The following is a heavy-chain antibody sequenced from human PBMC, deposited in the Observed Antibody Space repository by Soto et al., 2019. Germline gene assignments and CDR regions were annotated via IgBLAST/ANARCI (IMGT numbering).Heavy chain of an antibody. Sequence: SVKVSCKASGVTFSSYAISWVRQAPGQGLEWMGGIIPIFGTANYAQKFQGRVTITADESTSTAYMELSSLRSEDTAVYYCAREYSSSAGRDYWGQGTLVTVSS. CDR3: AREYSSSAGRDY. J-gene: IGHJ4*02. D-gene: IGHD6-6*01. V-gene: IGHV1-69*13. CDR2: IIPIFGTA. CDR1: GVTFSSYA.